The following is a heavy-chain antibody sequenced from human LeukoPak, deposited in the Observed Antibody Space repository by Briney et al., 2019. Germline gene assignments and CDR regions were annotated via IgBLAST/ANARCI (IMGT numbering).Heavy chain of an antibody. CDR2: IGSSGSYI. J-gene: IGHJ4*02. CDR3: ARTVTNGFDY. CDR1: GFTFSNYS. V-gene: IGHV3-21*01. Sequence: PGGSLRLSCAASGFTFSNYSMNWVRQAPGKGLEWVSSIGSSGSYIYYADSVKGRFTISRDNAKSSLYLQMNSLRAEDTAVYYCARTVTNGFDYWGQGTLVTVSS. D-gene: IGHD4-11*01.